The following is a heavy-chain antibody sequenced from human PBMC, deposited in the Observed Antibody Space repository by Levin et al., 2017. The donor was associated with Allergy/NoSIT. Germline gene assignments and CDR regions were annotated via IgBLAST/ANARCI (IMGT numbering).Heavy chain of an antibody. Sequence: SCAVSGGSISSGGYSWSWIRQPPGKGLEWIGNIYLSGSTNDNPSLKSRVTMSVDRSKNQFSLKLSYVTGADAAVYYCARVAGYSYGYYFDYWGPGTLVTVSS. J-gene: IGHJ4*02. CDR2: IYLSGST. V-gene: IGHV4-30-2*01. D-gene: IGHD5-18*01. CDR3: ARVAGYSYGYYFDY. CDR1: GGSISSGGYS.